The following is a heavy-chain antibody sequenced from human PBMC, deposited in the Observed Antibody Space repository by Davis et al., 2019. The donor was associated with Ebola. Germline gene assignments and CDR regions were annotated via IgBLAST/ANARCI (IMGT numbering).Heavy chain of an antibody. CDR1: GDTFGTNA. CDR3: TRGYESYHEILTGYQKDTWGMDV. Sequence: SVKISSKASGDTFGTNAVIWVRQAPGQGLEWMGELIPPFATPSYSQKFQGRVTITADESTATVYMELSSLRSEDTAGYYCTRGYESYHEILTGYQKDTWGMDVWGQGTTVSVSS. J-gene: IGHJ6*02. D-gene: IGHD3-9*01. CDR2: LIPPFATP. V-gene: IGHV1-69*13.